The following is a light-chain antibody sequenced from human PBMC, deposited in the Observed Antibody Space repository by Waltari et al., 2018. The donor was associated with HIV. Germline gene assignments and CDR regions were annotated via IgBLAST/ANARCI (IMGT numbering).Light chain of an antibody. Sequence: DIQMTQSPSSLSASIGDRVTITCRASQSMSSFLNWYQQKPGKGPNLLIYRASTLQNGVPSRFIGSGSGTDFTLTISSLQPEDFATYFCQQSYSTRYTFGQGTKLEIK. CDR2: RAS. V-gene: IGKV1-39*01. CDR1: QSMSSF. J-gene: IGKJ2*01. CDR3: QQSYSTRYT.